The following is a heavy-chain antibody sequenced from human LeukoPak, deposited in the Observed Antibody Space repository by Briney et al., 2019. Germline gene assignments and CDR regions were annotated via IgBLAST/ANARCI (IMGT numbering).Heavy chain of an antibody. CDR3: ARVSQGYSSSWNWFDP. J-gene: IGHJ5*02. Sequence: ETLSLTCGVSGGPIISSNWWSWVRQAPGKGLEWVSVIYSGASTYYADSVKGRFTISRDNSKNTLYLQMNSLRAEDTAVYYCARVSQGYSSSWNWFDPWGQGTLVTVSS. CDR2: IYSGAST. V-gene: IGHV3-53*01. CDR1: GGPIISSNW. D-gene: IGHD6-13*01.